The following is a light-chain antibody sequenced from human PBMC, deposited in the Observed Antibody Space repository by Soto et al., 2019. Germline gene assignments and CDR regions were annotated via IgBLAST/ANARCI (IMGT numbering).Light chain of an antibody. V-gene: IGLV2-14*01. CDR3: YSYTTIGTYV. J-gene: IGLJ1*01. CDR2: DVS. CDR1: SSDVGGYNY. Sequence: QSVLTQPASVSGSPGQSITISCSGTSSDVGGYNYVSWYQQHPAKAPKLMIFDVSNRPSGVSDRFSGSKSGNTASLTISGLQTEDEADYYCYSYTTIGTYVFGSGTNVTVL.